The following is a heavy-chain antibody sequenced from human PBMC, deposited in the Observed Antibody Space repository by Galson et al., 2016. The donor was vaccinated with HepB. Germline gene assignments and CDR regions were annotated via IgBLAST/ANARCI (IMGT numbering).Heavy chain of an antibody. V-gene: IGHV3-48*02. Sequence: SLRLSCAVSGFTLTASAMNWVRQAPGKGLEWIAYIGATNGAIFYADSVKGRFTISKDNAKDSLFLQMNNLGDDDTAVYYCARESGASWYLIDSWGQGTLVTVSS. J-gene: IGHJ4*02. CDR3: ARESGASWYLIDS. CDR1: GFTLTASA. D-gene: IGHD6-13*01. CDR2: IGATNGAI.